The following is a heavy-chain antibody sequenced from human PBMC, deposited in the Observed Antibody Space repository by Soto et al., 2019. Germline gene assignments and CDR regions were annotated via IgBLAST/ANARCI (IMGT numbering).Heavy chain of an antibody. D-gene: IGHD3-22*01. J-gene: IGHJ6*02. CDR1: GYSFSSYG. V-gene: IGHV1-18*01. CDR2: ISTYNDDT. Sequence: ASVKVSCKASGYSFSSYGMTCVRQAPGQGXEXPGWISTYNDDTKSEHRIQPRATMNTETHTRTAYMDIRGLRSQDTAIYYSQTGRYYDSSGARNYHYYGMEVWGQGTTVTAP. CDR3: QTGRYYDSSGARNYHYYGMEV.